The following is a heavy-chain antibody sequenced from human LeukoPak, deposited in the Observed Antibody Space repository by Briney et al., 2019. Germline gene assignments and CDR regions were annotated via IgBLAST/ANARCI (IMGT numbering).Heavy chain of an antibody. Sequence: ASVTVSCTASGYTFTSYGISWVRQAPGQELVCMGWTNTYNGNTNYAQSLQGRVTMTIDTSTNTAYMELRSLRSDDTAVYYCVRVSSSRGKLDAFDIWGQGTMVTVSS. CDR2: TNTYNGNT. J-gene: IGHJ3*02. CDR1: GYTFTSYG. V-gene: IGHV1-18*01. CDR3: VRVSSSRGKLDAFDI. D-gene: IGHD6-6*01.